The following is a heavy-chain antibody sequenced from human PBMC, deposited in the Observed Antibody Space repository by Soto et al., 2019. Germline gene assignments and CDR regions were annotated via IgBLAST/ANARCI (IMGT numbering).Heavy chain of an antibody. CDR1: GFTFSSYA. Sequence: GGSLRLSCAASGFTFSSYALSWVRQAPGKGLEWVSAISANGQGIYYADSVRGRFTISRDNSNNTIFLHMDSLRAEDTAVYYCAKDRNYPRDYFHYWGQGTLVTVSS. V-gene: IGHV3-23*01. D-gene: IGHD1-7*01. CDR3: AKDRNYPRDYFHY. CDR2: ISANGQGI. J-gene: IGHJ4*02.